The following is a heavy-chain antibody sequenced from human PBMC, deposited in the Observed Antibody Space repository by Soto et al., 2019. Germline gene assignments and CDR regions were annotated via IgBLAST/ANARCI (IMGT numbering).Heavy chain of an antibody. CDR1: GFTFSSYA. D-gene: IGHD6-6*01. Sequence: PGGSLRLSCAASGFTFSSYAMHWVRQAPGKGLEWVAVISYDGSNKYYADSVKGRFTISRDNSKNTLYLQMNSLRAEDTAVYYCARSSSSSVYYYYYGMDVWGQGTTVTVSS. J-gene: IGHJ6*02. V-gene: IGHV3-30-3*01. CDR2: ISYDGSNK. CDR3: ARSSSSSVYYYYYGMDV.